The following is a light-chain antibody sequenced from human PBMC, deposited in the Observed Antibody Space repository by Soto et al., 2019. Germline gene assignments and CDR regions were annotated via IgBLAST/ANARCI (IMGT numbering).Light chain of an antibody. CDR1: HSVSSTS. J-gene: IGKJ2*01. CDR3: QHYGASPPYT. CDR2: GAS. V-gene: IGKV3-20*01. Sequence: EVVLTQSPGTLSLSPGERATLFCRASHSVSSTSLAWYQQKPGQAPRLLIYGASSRATGIPNRFSGSGSGTDFTLTISRLEPEDFAVYFCQHYGASPPYTFGQGTKLEIK.